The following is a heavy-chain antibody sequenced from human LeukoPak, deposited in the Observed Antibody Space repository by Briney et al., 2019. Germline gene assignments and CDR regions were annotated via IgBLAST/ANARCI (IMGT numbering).Heavy chain of an antibody. CDR3: ARVKLLSLDY. V-gene: IGHV3-53*04. CDR2: IYSGGST. J-gene: IGHJ4*02. D-gene: IGHD2-15*01. CDR1: GFTFSSYG. Sequence: HSGRSLRLSCAASGFTFSSYGMHWVRQAPGKGLEWVSVIYSGGSTYYADSVKGRFTISRHNSKNTLYLQMNSLRAEDTAVYYCARVKLLSLDYWGQGTLVTVSS.